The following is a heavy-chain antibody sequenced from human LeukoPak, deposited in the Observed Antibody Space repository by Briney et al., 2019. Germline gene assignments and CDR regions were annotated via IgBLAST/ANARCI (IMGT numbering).Heavy chain of an antibody. D-gene: IGHD6-6*01. CDR2: IYYSGST. Sequence: SETLSLTCTVSGGSISSYYWSWIRQPPGKGLEWIGYIYYSGSTNYNPSLKSRVTISVDTSKNQFSLKLSSVTAADTAVYYCARDKSSSYFDYWGQGTLVTVSS. CDR3: ARDKSSSYFDY. V-gene: IGHV4-59*12. CDR1: GGSISSYY. J-gene: IGHJ4*02.